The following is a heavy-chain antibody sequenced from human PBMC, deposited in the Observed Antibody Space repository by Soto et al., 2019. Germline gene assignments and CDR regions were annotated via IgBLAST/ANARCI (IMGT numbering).Heavy chain of an antibody. CDR3: ARDRCSTTTCYYLYDY. Sequence: GGSLRLSCAASGFTFSSYWMHWVRQAPGKGLVWVARINSDGSSTNYADSVKGRFTFSRDNAKNTLYLQMNSLRAEDTAVYYCARDRCSTTTCYYLYDYWGQGTLVTVSS. CDR2: INSDGSST. V-gene: IGHV3-74*01. J-gene: IGHJ4*02. D-gene: IGHD2-2*01. CDR1: GFTFSSYW.